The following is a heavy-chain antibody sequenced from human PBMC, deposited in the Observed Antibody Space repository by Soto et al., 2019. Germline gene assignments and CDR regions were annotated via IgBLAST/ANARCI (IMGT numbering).Heavy chain of an antibody. CDR2: IYYSGST. CDR3: ARFYSSHWFDP. D-gene: IGHD6-13*01. J-gene: IGHJ5*02. V-gene: IGHV4-59*01. Sequence: PSETLSLTCTVSGGSISSYYWSWIRQPPGKGLEWIGCIYYSGSTNYNPSLKSRVTISVDTSKNQFSLKLSSVTAADTAVYYCARFYSSHWFDPWGQGTLVTVS. CDR1: GGSISSYY.